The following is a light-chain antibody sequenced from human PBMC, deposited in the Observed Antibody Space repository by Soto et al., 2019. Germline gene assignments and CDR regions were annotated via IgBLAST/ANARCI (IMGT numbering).Light chain of an antibody. V-gene: IGLV2-14*01. J-gene: IGLJ1*01. CDR2: EVT. Sequence: QSALTQPASVSGSPGQAITISCTGTSSDVGGYDYVSWYQHHPGKAPKLMVYEVTNRPSGVSNRFSGSKSRTTASLTISGLQAEDEGYYYCSSHTGSRTLHYVFGTGTKLTVL. CDR3: SSHTGSRTLHYV. CDR1: SSDVGGYDY.